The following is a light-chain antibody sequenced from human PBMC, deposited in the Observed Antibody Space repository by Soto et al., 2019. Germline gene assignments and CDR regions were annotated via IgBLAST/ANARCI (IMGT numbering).Light chain of an antibody. Sequence: EIVMTQSPATLSVSPGERATLSCRASQSVSSKLAWYQQKPGQAPGLLIYGASTRATGIPARFSGSGSGTEFTLTISSLQSEDFAVYYCQEYNNWHPVTFGGGTKVEIK. CDR1: QSVSSK. V-gene: IGKV3-15*01. CDR3: QEYNNWHPVT. J-gene: IGKJ4*01. CDR2: GAS.